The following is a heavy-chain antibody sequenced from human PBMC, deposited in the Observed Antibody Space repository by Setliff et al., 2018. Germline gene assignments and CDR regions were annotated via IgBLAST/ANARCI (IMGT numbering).Heavy chain of an antibody. J-gene: IGHJ3*02. D-gene: IGHD5-18*01. CDR3: ARVATAILDAFDI. CDR1: GGSISSNTYY. CDR2: ISYSGST. Sequence: SETLSLTCTVSGGSISSNTYYWSWIRQHPGKGLEWIGYISYSGSTYYNPSLKSRVSISIDTSKNQFSLNLSSVAAADTAVYYCARVATAILDAFDIWGQGTMVTVSS. V-gene: IGHV4-31*03.